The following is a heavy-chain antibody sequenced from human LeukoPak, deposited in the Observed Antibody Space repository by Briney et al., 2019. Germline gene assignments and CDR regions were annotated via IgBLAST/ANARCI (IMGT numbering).Heavy chain of an antibody. Sequence: GGSLRLSCAASGFTFSSYAMSWVRQAPGQGLEWVSAITGSGTTRFYADSVKGRFTISRDNSKNTLYLQINSLRAEDSAAYYCAKEDSGTYYRGADFWGQGTLVTVSS. J-gene: IGHJ4*02. V-gene: IGHV3-23*01. CDR1: GFTFSSYA. CDR2: ITGSGTTR. D-gene: IGHD1-26*01. CDR3: AKEDSGTYYRGADF.